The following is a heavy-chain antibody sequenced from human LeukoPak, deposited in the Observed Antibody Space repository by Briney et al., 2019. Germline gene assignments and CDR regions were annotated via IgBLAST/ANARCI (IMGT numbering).Heavy chain of an antibody. Sequence: ASVKVSCKASGYTFTSYYMHWVRQAPGQGLEWMRIINPSGGSTSYAQKFQGRVTMTRDTSTSTVYMELSSLRSEDTAVYYCARVGVYYDSSGYYSDWGLGTLVTVSS. CDR2: INPSGGST. CDR1: GYTFTSYY. CDR3: ARVGVYYDSSGYYSD. J-gene: IGHJ4*02. V-gene: IGHV1-46*01. D-gene: IGHD3-22*01.